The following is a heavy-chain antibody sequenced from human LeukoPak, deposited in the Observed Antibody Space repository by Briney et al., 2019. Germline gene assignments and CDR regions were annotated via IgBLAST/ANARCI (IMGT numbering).Heavy chain of an antibody. D-gene: IGHD1-1*01. V-gene: IGHV4-34*01. CDR2: INHSGST. CDR3: ARGWRD. Sequence: MPSETLSLTCAVYGGSFSGYYWSWIRQPPGKGLEWIGEINHSGSTNYNPSLKSRVTISVDTSKNQFSLKLSSVTAADTAVYYCARGWRDWGQGTLVTVSS. J-gene: IGHJ4*02. CDR1: GGSFSGYY.